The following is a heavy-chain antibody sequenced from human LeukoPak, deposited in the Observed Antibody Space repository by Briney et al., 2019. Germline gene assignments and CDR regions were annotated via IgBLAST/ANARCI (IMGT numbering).Heavy chain of an antibody. J-gene: IGHJ4*02. CDR3: ARDLGGGNFDY. D-gene: IGHD2-15*01. V-gene: IGHV4-59*01. CDR2: IYYSGST. CDR1: GGSISSSY. Sequence: PSETLSLTCTVSGGSISSSYWSWIRQPPGKGLEWIGYIYYSGSTNYNPSLKSRVTISVDTSKNQFSLKLSSVTAADTAVYYCARDLGGGNFDYWGQGTLVTVSS.